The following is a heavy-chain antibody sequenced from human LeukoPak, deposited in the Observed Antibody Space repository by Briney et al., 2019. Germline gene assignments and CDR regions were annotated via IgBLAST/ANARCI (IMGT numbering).Heavy chain of an antibody. D-gene: IGHD6-13*01. J-gene: IGHJ2*01. V-gene: IGHV4-59*12. CDR3: ARVSSSWYQDWYFDL. CDR1: GGSIRGYY. Sequence: SETLSLTCNVSGGSIRGYYWSWIRQPPGKGLEWIGYIYSSGSTNYNPSLKSRVTMSVDMSKNQFSLKLSSMIAADTAVYYCARVSSSWYQDWYFDLWGRGTLVTVPS. CDR2: IYSSGST.